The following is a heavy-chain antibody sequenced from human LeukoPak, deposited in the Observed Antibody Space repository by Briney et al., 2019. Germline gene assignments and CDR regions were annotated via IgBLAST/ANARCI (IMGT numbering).Heavy chain of an antibody. D-gene: IGHD3-22*01. CDR2: ISAHNGNT. V-gene: IGHV1-18*01. CDR3: ARDYYDSSGYYRGGDYFDY. J-gene: IGHJ4*02. Sequence: ASVKVSCKASGYTFTSYGISWVRQAPGQGLEWMGWISAHNGNTNYAQKLQGRVTMTTDTSTSTAYMELRSLRSDDTAVYYCARDYYDSSGYYRGGDYFDYWGQGTLVTVSS. CDR1: GYTFTSYG.